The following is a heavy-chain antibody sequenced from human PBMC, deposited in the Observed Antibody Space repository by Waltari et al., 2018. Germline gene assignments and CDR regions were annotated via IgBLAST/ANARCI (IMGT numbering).Heavy chain of an antibody. CDR3: ARGYSSSWYSPPIDY. D-gene: IGHD6-13*01. CDR1: GFTSSSYE. V-gene: IGHV3-48*03. CDR2: ISSSGSTI. Sequence: EVQLVESGGGLVQPGGSLRLSCAPSGFTSSSYEMNWVRQAPGKGLEWVSYISSSGSTIYYADSVKGRFTISRDNAKNSLYLQMNSLRAEDTAVYYCARGYSSSWYSPPIDYWGQGTLVTVSS. J-gene: IGHJ4*02.